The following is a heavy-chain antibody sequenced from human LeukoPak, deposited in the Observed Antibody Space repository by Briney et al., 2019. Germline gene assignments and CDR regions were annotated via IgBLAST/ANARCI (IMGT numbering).Heavy chain of an antibody. CDR1: ASIFDTYW. Sequence: GGSLRLSFGASASIFDTYWMSWVRQAPGKGLEWVANIKKDGSEKYYVDSVRGRFTISRDNAKNSLYLQMNSLRADDTAVYYCARQETSSYNGAFDIWGQGTMVTVSS. D-gene: IGHD5-24*01. CDR3: ARQETSSYNGAFDI. J-gene: IGHJ3*02. CDR2: IKKDGSEK. V-gene: IGHV3-7*01.